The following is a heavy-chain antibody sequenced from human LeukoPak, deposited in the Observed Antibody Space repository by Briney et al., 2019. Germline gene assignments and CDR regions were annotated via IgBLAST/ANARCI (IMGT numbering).Heavy chain of an antibody. D-gene: IGHD6-13*01. V-gene: IGHV3-30*02. CDR2: IRYDGSNK. CDR3: AKDRSPPSSPIAAAGHSDPRAAPNDY. J-gene: IGHJ4*02. Sequence: PGGSLRLSCAASGFTFSNAWMSWVRQAPGKGLEWVAFIRYDGSNKYYADSVKGRFTISRDNSKNTLYLQMNSLRAEGTAVYYCAKDRSPPSSPIAAAGHSDPRAAPNDYWGQGTLVTVSS. CDR1: GFTFSNAW.